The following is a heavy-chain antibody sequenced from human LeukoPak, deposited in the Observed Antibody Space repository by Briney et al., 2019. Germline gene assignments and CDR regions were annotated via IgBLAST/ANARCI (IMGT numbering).Heavy chain of an antibody. CDR1: GFTFSSYW. CDR3: ARYVNYYYDSKRIHAFDI. Sequence: GGSLRLSCAASGFTFSSYWMSWVRQAPGKGLEWVANIKQDGSEKYYVDSVKGRFTISRDNAKNSLYLQMNSLRAEDTAVYCCARYVNYYYDSKRIHAFDIWGQGTMVTVSS. D-gene: IGHD3-22*01. J-gene: IGHJ3*02. V-gene: IGHV3-7*01. CDR2: IKQDGSEK.